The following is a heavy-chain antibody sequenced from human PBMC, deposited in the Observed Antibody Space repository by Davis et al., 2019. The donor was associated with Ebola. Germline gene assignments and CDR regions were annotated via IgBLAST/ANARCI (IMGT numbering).Heavy chain of an antibody. D-gene: IGHD6-19*01. CDR1: GGSISSSSYY. CDR2: IYYSGST. V-gene: IGHV4-39*01. CDR3: AKGLRGYSSGWYLKSSYWFDP. Sequence: SETLSLTCTVSGGSISSSSYYWGWIRQPPGKGLEWIGSIYYSGSTYYNPSLKSRVTISVDTSKNQFSLKLSSVTAADTAVYYCAKGLRGYSSGWYLKSSYWFDPWGQGTLVTVSS. J-gene: IGHJ5*02.